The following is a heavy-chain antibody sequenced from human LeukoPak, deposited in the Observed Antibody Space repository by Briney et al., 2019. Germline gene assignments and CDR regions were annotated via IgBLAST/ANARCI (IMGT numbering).Heavy chain of an antibody. J-gene: IGHJ4*02. V-gene: IGHV3-20*04. CDR2: INWNGGST. Sequence: GGSLRLSCVASGFRFDDYGMSWVRQAPGKGLEWVSGINWNGGSTGYADSVKGRFTISRDNAKNSLYLRMNSLRAEDTALYYCARGGSTGWDSFDYWGQGTLVTVSS. CDR1: GFRFDDYG. D-gene: IGHD6-19*01. CDR3: ARGGSTGWDSFDY.